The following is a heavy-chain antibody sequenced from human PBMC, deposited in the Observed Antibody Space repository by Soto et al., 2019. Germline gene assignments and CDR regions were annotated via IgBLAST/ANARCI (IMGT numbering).Heavy chain of an antibody. J-gene: IGHJ4*02. Sequence: QVQLVESGGGVVQPGRSLRLSCAASGFTFSNHGMHWVRQAPGKGLEWVARIYYDGSSDLYADSVTGRFTISRDSSKNTLYLQIHSLRAEDTAVYYCARVRGSGSSYQLDYWGQGTLVTVSP. CDR2: IYYDGSSD. CDR3: ARVRGSGSSYQLDY. D-gene: IGHD1-26*01. CDR1: GFTFSNHG. V-gene: IGHV3-33*01.